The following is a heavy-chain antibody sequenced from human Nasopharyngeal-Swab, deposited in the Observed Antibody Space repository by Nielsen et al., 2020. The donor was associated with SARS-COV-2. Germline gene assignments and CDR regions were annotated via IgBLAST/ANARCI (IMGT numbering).Heavy chain of an antibody. CDR1: GITFSSYA. CDR2: TYSGGSST. CDR3: AKGWVSSSPPSFDY. D-gene: IGHD6-6*01. Sequence: GGSLRLSCAASGITFSSYAMSWVPQAPGKGLEWVSVTYSGGSSTYYADSVKARFTISRDNSKNTLYLQMNSLRAGGTAVYYCAKGWVSSSPPSFDYWGQGTLVTVSS. J-gene: IGHJ4*02. V-gene: IGHV3-23*03.